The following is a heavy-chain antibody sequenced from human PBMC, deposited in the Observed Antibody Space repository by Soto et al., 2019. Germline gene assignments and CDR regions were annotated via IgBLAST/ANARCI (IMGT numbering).Heavy chain of an antibody. Sequence: GGSLRLSCAASGFTFSSYAMHWVRQAPGKGLEWVAVISYDGSNKYYADSVKGRFTISRDNSKNTLYLQMNSLRAEDTAVYYCARDRSRVVVVAATAPYFDYWGQGTLVTVSS. J-gene: IGHJ4*02. V-gene: IGHV3-30-3*01. CDR1: GFTFSSYA. CDR3: ARDRSRVVVVAATAPYFDY. D-gene: IGHD2-15*01. CDR2: ISYDGSNK.